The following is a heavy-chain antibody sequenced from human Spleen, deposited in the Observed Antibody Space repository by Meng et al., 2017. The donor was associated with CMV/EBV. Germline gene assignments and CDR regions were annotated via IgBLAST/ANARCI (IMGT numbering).Heavy chain of an antibody. D-gene: IGHD1-14*01. CDR3: ARDQTGSKGHMDV. J-gene: IGHJ6*02. CDR1: GYIFTNFG. Sequence: ASVKVSCKASGYIFTNFGISWVQQAPGQGLEWVGIINPSGGGTTYAQKFQGRVTMTRDTSTNTVYMELNSLRSEDTAVYYCARDQTGSKGHMDVWGQGATVTVSS. CDR2: INPSGGGT. V-gene: IGHV1-46*01.